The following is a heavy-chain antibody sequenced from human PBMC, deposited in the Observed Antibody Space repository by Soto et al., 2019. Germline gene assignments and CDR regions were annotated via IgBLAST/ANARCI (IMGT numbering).Heavy chain of an antibody. CDR3: ARGSRRTFDY. V-gene: IGHV3-21*01. D-gene: IGHD6-13*01. CDR1: GFTFSDFT. J-gene: IGHJ4*02. Sequence: EVQLVESGGGLVKPGGSLRLSCAASGFTFSDFTMNWVRQASGKGLQWVSSISSGGSFISYADSVRGRFTISRDNAKNSLYLQVDSLRAEDTAVFFCARGSRRTFDYWGQGTLVTFSS. CDR2: ISSGGSFI.